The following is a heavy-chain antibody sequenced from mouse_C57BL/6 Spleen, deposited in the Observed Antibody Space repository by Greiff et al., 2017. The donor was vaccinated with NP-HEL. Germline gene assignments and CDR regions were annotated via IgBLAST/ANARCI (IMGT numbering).Heavy chain of an antibody. CDR2: INPSSGYT. D-gene: IGHD1-1*01. CDR3: ARWKYGDGSSGDAMDY. Sequence: VKLMESGAELAKPGASVKLTCKASGYTFTSYWMHWVKQRPGQGLEWIGYINPSSGYTKYNQKFKDKATLTADKSSSTAYMQLSSLTYEDSAVYYCARWKYGDGSSGDAMDYWGQGTSVTVSS. J-gene: IGHJ4*01. V-gene: IGHV1-7*01. CDR1: GYTFTSYW.